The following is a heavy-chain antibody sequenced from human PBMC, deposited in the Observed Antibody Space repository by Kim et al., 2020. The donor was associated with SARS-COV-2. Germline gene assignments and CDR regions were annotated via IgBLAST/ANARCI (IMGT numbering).Heavy chain of an antibody. D-gene: IGHD3-22*01. Sequence: GGSLRLSCAASGFTFSSYEMNWVRQAPGKGLEWVSYISSSGSTIYYADSVKGRFTISRDNAKNSLYLQMNSLRAEDTAVYYCANLQRQTYYYDSSGDYWGEGTLVTVSS. CDR2: ISSSGSTI. V-gene: IGHV3-48*03. J-gene: IGHJ4*02. CDR1: GFTFSSYE. CDR3: ANLQRQTYYYDSSGDY.